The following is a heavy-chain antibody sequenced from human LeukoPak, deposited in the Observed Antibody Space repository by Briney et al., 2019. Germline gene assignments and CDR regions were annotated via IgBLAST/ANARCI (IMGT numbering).Heavy chain of an antibody. D-gene: IGHD3-9*01. J-gene: IGHJ5*02. Sequence: GGSLRLSCAASGFTFSSYSMNWVRQAQGKGLEWVSSISSSSSYIYYADSVKGRLTISRDNAKNSLYLQMNSLRAEDTAVYYCAREIYDILTGYYKSEINWFDPWGQGTLVTVSS. CDR1: GFTFSSYS. CDR2: ISSSSSYI. V-gene: IGHV3-21*01. CDR3: AREIYDILTGYYKSEINWFDP.